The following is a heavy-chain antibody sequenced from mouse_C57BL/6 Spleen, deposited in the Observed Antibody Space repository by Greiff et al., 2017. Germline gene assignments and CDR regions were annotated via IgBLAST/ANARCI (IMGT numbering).Heavy chain of an antibody. CDR3: ARGVRYDYQVYAMDY. V-gene: IGHV1-52*01. J-gene: IGHJ4*01. CDR2: IDPSDSET. CDR1: GYTFTSYW. Sequence: QVQLQQPGTELVRPGSSVKLSCKASGYTFTSYWMHWVKQRPIQGLEWIGNIDPSDSETHYNQKFKDKATLTVDKSSSTAYMQLSSLTSEDSPVYDCARGVRYDYQVYAMDYWGQGTSVTVSS. D-gene: IGHD2-4*01.